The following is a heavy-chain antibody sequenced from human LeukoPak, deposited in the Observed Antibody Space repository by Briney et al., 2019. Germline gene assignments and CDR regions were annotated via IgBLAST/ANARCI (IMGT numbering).Heavy chain of an antibody. J-gene: IGHJ6*03. V-gene: IGHV3-7*01. CDR2: IKQDGSEK. CDR3: TRVEETATTAAIIRKYSYYYYYMDV. D-gene: IGHD4-11*01. CDR1: GFTFSSYW. Sequence: GGSLRLSCAASGFTFSSYWMTWVRQAPGKGLEWVANIKQDGSEKYYVDSVKGRFTISRDNAKNSLYLQMSSLRAEDTAVYYCTRVEETATTAAIIRKYSYYYYYMDVWGKGNTVTVSS.